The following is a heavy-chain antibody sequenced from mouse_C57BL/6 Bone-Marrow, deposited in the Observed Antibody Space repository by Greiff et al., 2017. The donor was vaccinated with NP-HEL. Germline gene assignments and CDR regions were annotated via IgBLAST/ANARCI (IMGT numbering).Heavy chain of an antibody. Sequence: EVKVVESGGGLVQSGRSLRLSCATSGFTFSDFYMEWVRQAPGKGLEWIAASRNKANDYTTEYSASVKGRFIVSRDTSQSILYLQMNALRAEDTAIYYCARDEGCYSSWFDYWGQGTLVTVSA. V-gene: IGHV7-1*01. CDR2: SRNKANDYTT. CDR1: GFTFSDFY. D-gene: IGHD2-12*01. J-gene: IGHJ3*01. CDR3: ARDEGCYSSWFDY.